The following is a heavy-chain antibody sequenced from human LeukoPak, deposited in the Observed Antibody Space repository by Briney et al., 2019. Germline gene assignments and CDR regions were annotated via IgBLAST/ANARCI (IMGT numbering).Heavy chain of an antibody. V-gene: IGHV4-4*07. Sequence: SETLSLTCTVSGGSISSYYWTWVRQPAGKGLEWIGRIYTSGSTNYSPSLKSRVTMSVDTSKNEFSLKLNSVTAADTALYYCASESAVAGRGRYLDSWGQGTLVTVSS. CDR2: IYTSGST. CDR3: ASESAVAGRGRYLDS. D-gene: IGHD6-13*01. CDR1: GGSISSYY. J-gene: IGHJ4*02.